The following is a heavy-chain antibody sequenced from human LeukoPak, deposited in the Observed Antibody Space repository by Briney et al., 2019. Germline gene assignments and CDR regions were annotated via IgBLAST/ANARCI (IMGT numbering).Heavy chain of an antibody. CDR1: GGSISSYY. D-gene: IGHD3-22*01. Sequence: SETLSLTCTVSGGSISSYYWSWIRQPPGKGLEWIGYIYYSGSTYYNPSLKSRVTISVDKSKIQFSLKLSSVTATDTAVYYCARTSGSSGYYYGNDYWGQGTLVTVSS. V-gene: IGHV4-59*12. CDR3: ARTSGSSGYYYGNDY. J-gene: IGHJ4*02. CDR2: IYYSGST.